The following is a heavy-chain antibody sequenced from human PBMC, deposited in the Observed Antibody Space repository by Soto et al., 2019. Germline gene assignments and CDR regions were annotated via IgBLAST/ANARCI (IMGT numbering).Heavy chain of an antibody. CDR2: ISGSGGST. CDR3: ANELIHYYGSGSLL. J-gene: IGHJ4*02. CDR1: GYTFSSYA. V-gene: IGHV3-23*01. D-gene: IGHD3-10*01. Sequence: EVQLLESGGGLVQPGGCLRLSCAASGYTFSSYAMSWVRQAPGKGLEWVSAISGSGGSTYYADSVKGRFTISRDNSKNTLYLQMNSLRAEDTAVYYCANELIHYYGSGSLLWGPGTLVTVSS.